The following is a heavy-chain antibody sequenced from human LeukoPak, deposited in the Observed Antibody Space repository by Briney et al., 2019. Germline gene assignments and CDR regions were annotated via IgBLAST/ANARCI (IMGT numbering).Heavy chain of an antibody. CDR1: GFTFSDYY. CDR3: ARAPYSSTWYYFDY. D-gene: IGHD6-13*01. CDR2: ISGSGGSI. V-gene: IGHV3-11*01. Sequence: PGGSLRLSCAASGFTFSDYYMSWIRQAPGEGPEWVSYISGSGGSISYADSVKGRFTISRDNAKNSLYLQMNSLRAEDTAIYYCARAPYSSTWYYFDYWGQGTLVTVSS. J-gene: IGHJ4*02.